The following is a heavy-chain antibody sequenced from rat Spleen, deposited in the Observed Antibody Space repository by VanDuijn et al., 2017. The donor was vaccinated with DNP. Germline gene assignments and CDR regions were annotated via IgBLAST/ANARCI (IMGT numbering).Heavy chain of an antibody. J-gene: IGHJ2*01. CDR1: GFSLTSYG. CDR2: ISGAGTT. Sequence: QVQLKESGPGLVQPSQTLSLTCTVSGFSLTSYGVSWVRQPPGKGLEWIAAISGAGTTYYNSALKSRLSISRDTSKSQVFLKMNSLQTEDTAMYFCARSPYTTVAYYFDFWGQGVMVTVSS. D-gene: IGHD1-1*01. CDR3: ARSPYTTVAYYFDF. V-gene: IGHV2S12*01.